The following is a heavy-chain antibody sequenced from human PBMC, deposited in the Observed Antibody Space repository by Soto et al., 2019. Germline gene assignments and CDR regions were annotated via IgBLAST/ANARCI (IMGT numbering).Heavy chain of an antibody. Sequence: VQLLQSGGGLVQPGGSLRLSCEASGFIFATTAMGWVRQAPGKGLEWVSTISGSGVRTYYADSVKGRFTISRVNSKNTLFLQMNSLRADDTAVYFCAAVMRSDYDYVWGSLSFDHWGQGALVTVST. CDR2: ISGSGVRT. J-gene: IGHJ4*02. CDR3: AAVMRSDYDYVWGSLSFDH. D-gene: IGHD3-16*01. CDR1: GFIFATTA. V-gene: IGHV3-23*01.